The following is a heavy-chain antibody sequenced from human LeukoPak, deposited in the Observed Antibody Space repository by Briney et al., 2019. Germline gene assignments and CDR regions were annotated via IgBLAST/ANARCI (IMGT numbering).Heavy chain of an antibody. CDR2: INHSGST. CDR3: ARVGGCSSTSCYAGKYYFDY. D-gene: IGHD2-2*01. V-gene: IGHV4-34*01. J-gene: IGHJ4*01. Sequence: SETLSLTCAVYGGSFSGYYWSWIRQPPGKGLEWIGEINHSGSTNYNPSLKSRVTISVDTSKNQFSLKLSSVTAADTAVYYCARVGGCSSTSCYAGKYYFDYWGHGTLVTVSS. CDR1: GGSFSGYY.